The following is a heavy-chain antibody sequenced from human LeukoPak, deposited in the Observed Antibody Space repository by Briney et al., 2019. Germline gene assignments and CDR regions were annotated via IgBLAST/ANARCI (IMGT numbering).Heavy chain of an antibody. D-gene: IGHD4-17*01. J-gene: IGHJ4*02. V-gene: IGHV3-9*01. Sequence: PGGSLRLSCAASGFTFDDYAMHWVRQAPGKGLEWVSGISWNSGSIGYADSLKGRFTISRDNAKNSLYLQMSSLRAEDTALYYCAKGHDYGDYGVYFDYWGQGTLVTVSS. CDR3: AKGHDYGDYGVYFDY. CDR1: GFTFDDYA. CDR2: ISWNSGSI.